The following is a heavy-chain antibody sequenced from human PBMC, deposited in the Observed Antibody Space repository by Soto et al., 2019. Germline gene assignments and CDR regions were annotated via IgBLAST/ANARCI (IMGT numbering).Heavy chain of an antibody. Sequence: GGSLRLSCSASGFTFSSYAMHWVRQAPGKGLEYVSAISSNGGSTYYADSVKGRFTISRDNSKNTLYLQMSSLRAEDTAVYYCVKGPHQTAMVIGGGYYFDYWGQGTLVTVSS. J-gene: IGHJ4*02. CDR1: GFTFSSYA. V-gene: IGHV3-64D*08. CDR3: VKGPHQTAMVIGGGYYFDY. D-gene: IGHD5-18*01. CDR2: ISSNGGST.